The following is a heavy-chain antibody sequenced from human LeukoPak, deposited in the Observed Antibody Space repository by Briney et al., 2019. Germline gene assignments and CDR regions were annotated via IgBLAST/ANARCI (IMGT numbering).Heavy chain of an antibody. CDR2: TSSSGSTI. V-gene: IGHV3-11*01. D-gene: IGHD6-13*01. CDR1: GFTLSDYY. CDR3: ARDRSSSWYVFDN. J-gene: IGHJ4*02. Sequence: GGSLRLSCAASGFTLSDYYMSWIRQAPGKGLEWVSYTSSSGSTIYYADSVKGRFTISRDNAENSLYLQMTSLRAEDTAVYYCARDRSSSWYVFDNWGQGTLVTVSS.